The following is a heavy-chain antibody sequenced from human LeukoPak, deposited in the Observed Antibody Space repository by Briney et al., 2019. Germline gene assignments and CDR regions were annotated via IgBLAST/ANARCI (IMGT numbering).Heavy chain of an antibody. V-gene: IGHV3-23*01. CDR2: ISGSGGSS. J-gene: IGHJ4*02. CDR1: GFTCSCYA. Sequence: GAYLRLSCAASGFTCSCYAMGWVRQAPGKGLEWGSAISGSGGSSYYADSVKGRFTISRDNSKNTLYLQMNSLRAEDTAVYYCAKSSHYGSGSYTPYGYYFDYWGQGTLVTVSS. CDR3: AKSSHYGSGSYTPYGYYFDY. D-gene: IGHD3-10*01.